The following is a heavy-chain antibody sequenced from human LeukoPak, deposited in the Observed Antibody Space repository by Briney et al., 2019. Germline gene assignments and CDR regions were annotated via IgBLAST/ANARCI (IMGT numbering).Heavy chain of an antibody. CDR1: GGSISSSSYY. CDR3: ARRHGSGWYRLFDY. D-gene: IGHD6-19*01. V-gene: IGHV4-39*01. J-gene: IGHJ4*02. CDR2: IYYSGSI. Sequence: SETLSLTCTVSGGSISSSSYYWGWIRQPPGKGLEWIGSIYYSGSIYYNPSLKSRVTISVDTSKNQFSLKLSSVTAADTAVYYCARRHGSGWYRLFDYWGQGTLVTVSS.